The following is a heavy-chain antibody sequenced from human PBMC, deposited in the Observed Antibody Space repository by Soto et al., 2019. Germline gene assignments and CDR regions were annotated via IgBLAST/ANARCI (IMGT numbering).Heavy chain of an antibody. D-gene: IGHD1-26*01. J-gene: IGHJ1*01. CDR1: GFSFSGSA. Sequence: QTPLVQSGPEVKKPGTSVKVLCKASGFSFSGSAVQWVRQARGQGLEWIGWIVVGTGGAKYTQKFQDRVIITRDMSARIVYMAMNSLNSDDTAVYYCSAALSYSGYYYEGFEFWGQGTLVTVSS. V-gene: IGHV1-58*01. CDR3: SAALSYSGYYYEGFEF. CDR2: IVVGTGGA.